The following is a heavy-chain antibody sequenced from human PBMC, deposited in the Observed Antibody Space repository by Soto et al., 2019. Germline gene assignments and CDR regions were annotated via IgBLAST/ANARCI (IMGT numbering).Heavy chain of an antibody. Sequence: PGGSLRLSCAASGFTFSSYGMHWVRQTPGKGLEWVAVISYDGSNKYYADSVKGRFTISRDNSKNTLYLQMNSLRAEDTAVYYCVKEQLPLVVITPFDYWGQGTLVTVSS. CDR1: GFTFSSYG. V-gene: IGHV3-30*18. CDR2: ISYDGSNK. CDR3: VKEQLPLVVITPFDY. D-gene: IGHD3-22*01. J-gene: IGHJ4*02.